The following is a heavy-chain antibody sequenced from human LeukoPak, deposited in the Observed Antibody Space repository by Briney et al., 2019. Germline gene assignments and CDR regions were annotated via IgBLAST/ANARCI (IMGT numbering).Heavy chain of an antibody. CDR1: GYTLTSYD. V-gene: IGHV1-8*01. CDR2: MNPNSGTT. CDR3: ARGYYGSGSYYRA. Sequence: ASVKVSWKASGYTLTSYDINWVRQATGQGLEWMGWMNPNSGTTGYAQKFQGRVTMTRNTSISTAYMELSSLRSEDTAVYYCARGYYGSGSYYRAWGQGTLVTVSS. J-gene: IGHJ5*02. D-gene: IGHD3-10*01.